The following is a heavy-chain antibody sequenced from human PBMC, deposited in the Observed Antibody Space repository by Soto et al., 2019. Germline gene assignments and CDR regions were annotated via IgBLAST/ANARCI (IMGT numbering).Heavy chain of an antibody. V-gene: IGHV4-31*03. D-gene: IGHD6-6*01. Sequence: SSETLSLTCTVSGGSISSGGYYWSWIRQHPGKGLEWIGYIYYSGSTYYNPSLKSRVTISVDTSKNQFSLKLSSVTAADTAVYYCAREEAQYSSSAPPQYYYYGMDVWGQGTTVTVSS. J-gene: IGHJ6*02. CDR1: GGSISSGGYY. CDR3: AREEAQYSSSAPPQYYYYGMDV. CDR2: IYYSGST.